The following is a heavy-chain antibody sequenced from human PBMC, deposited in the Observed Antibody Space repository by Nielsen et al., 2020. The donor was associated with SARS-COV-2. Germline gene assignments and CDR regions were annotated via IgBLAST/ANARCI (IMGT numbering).Heavy chain of an antibody. J-gene: IGHJ4*02. CDR3: ARAAGRGHIDY. CDR1: GGSISSGGYY. D-gene: IGHD6-25*01. Sequence: LRLSCTVSGGSISSGGYYWSWIRQHPGKGLEWIGYIYYSGSTYYNPSLKTRVTISVDTSKNQFSLKLSSVTAADTAVYYCARAAGRGHIDYWGQGTLVTVSS. CDR2: IYYSGST. V-gene: IGHV4-31*03.